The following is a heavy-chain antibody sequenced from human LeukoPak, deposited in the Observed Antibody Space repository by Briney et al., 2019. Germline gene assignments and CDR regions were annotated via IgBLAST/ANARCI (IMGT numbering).Heavy chain of an antibody. D-gene: IGHD6-13*01. V-gene: IGHV3-7*01. CDR2: IKQDGSEK. CDR3: ARGSSSWYEGGYFDY. CDR1: GFTFSSYW. Sequence: GGSLRLSCAASGFTFSSYWMSWVRQAPGKGLEWVANIKQDGSEKHYVDSVKGRFTISRDNAKNSLHLQMNSLRAEDTAVYYCARGSSSWYEGGYFDYWGQGTLVTVSS. J-gene: IGHJ4*02.